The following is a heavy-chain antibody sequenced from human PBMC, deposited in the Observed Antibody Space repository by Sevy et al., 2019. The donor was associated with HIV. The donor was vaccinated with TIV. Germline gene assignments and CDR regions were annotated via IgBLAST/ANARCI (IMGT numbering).Heavy chain of an antibody. CDR3: ARATNLNAFDF. D-gene: IGHD1-26*01. Sequence: SETLSLTCTVSGGSISSGGYFWTWIRQHPRKGLEWIGSISYSGSTYYTPSLKSQVTISVDTSKNQFSLKLSSVTAADTAVYFCARATNLNAFDFWGQGTMVTVSS. CDR1: GGSISSGGYF. CDR2: ISYSGST. V-gene: IGHV4-31*01. J-gene: IGHJ3*01.